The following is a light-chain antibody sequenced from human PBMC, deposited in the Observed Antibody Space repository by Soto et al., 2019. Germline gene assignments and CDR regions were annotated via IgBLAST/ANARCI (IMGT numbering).Light chain of an antibody. V-gene: IGKV3-11*01. J-gene: IGKJ5*01. CDR2: DAS. CDR1: QSVTTY. CDR3: QQRRNRPPSIT. Sequence: EIVLTQSPATLYLSLGDRGNISCKSSQSVTTYLAGYQQKPGQAPRLLIXDASDRTTGIPARFIGSGSGTDFALTISILEPEDFAVYYCQQRRNRPPSITFGQGTRLEIK.